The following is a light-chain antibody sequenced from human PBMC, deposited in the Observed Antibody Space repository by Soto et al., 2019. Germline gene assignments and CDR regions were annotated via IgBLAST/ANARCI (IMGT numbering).Light chain of an antibody. V-gene: IGKV3-20*01. CDR3: QQYGSSPPLT. CDR2: GAS. Sequence: EIVLTQSPGTLSLSPGERATLSCRASQSVSSASLAWYQQKPGQAPRLLIYGASIGATGIPDRFSGSGSGTDFTLTISRLEPEDFAVYYCQQYGSSPPLTFGGGTKVEIK. CDR1: QSVSSAS. J-gene: IGKJ4*01.